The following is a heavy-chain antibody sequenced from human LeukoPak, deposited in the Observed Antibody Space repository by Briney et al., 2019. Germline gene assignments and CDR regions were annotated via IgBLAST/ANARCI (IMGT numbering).Heavy chain of an antibody. V-gene: IGHV3-66*01. D-gene: IGHD3-16*01. CDR1: GFTVSSNY. Sequence: GALRLSCAASGFTVSSNYMSWVRQAPGKGLEWVSVIYSGGSTYYADSVKGRFSISRDKSKNALYAQMNTLRAEDTAVYYCARGGGDDAFDIWGQGTMVTVSS. J-gene: IGHJ3*02. CDR3: ARGGGDDAFDI. CDR2: IYSGGST.